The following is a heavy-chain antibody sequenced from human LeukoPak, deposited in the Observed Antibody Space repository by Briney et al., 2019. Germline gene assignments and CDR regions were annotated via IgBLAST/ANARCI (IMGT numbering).Heavy chain of an antibody. D-gene: IGHD6-13*01. CDR2: INAGNGNT. Sequence: ASVKVSCKASGYTFTSYAMHWVRQAPGQRLEWMGWINAGNGNTKYSQKFQGRVTMTRNTSISTAYMELSSLRSEDTAVYYCARGSIAAAGTGYYGMDVWGQGTTVTVSS. CDR3: ARGSIAAAGTGYYGMDV. J-gene: IGHJ6*02. CDR1: GYTFTSYA. V-gene: IGHV1-3*01.